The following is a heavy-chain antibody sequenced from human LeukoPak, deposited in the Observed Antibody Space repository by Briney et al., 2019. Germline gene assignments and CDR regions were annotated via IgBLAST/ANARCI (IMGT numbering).Heavy chain of an antibody. D-gene: IGHD3-22*01. V-gene: IGHV1-46*01. CDR1: GYTLTSYY. Sequence: ASVKVSCKASGYTLTSYYMHWVRQAPGQGLEWMGIINPSGGSTSYAQKFQGRVTMTRDTSMSTVYMELSSLRSEDTAVYYCAREPDSSGSARVVSGVNADYWGQGTLVTVSS. CDR3: AREPDSSGSARVVSGVNADY. J-gene: IGHJ4*02. CDR2: INPSGGST.